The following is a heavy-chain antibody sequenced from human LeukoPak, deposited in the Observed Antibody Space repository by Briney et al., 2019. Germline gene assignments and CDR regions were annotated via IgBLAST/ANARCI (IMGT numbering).Heavy chain of an antibody. D-gene: IGHD3-10*01. Sequence: SETLSLTCTVSGVSISSYYWSWIRQPPGKGLEWIGYIYYSGSTNYNPSLKSRVTISVDTPKTQFSLKLSSVTAADTAVYYCARVGTYGSGSYLSWLDYWGQGTLVTVSS. J-gene: IGHJ4*02. CDR3: ARVGTYGSGSYLSWLDY. V-gene: IGHV4-59*01. CDR1: GVSISSYY. CDR2: IYYSGST.